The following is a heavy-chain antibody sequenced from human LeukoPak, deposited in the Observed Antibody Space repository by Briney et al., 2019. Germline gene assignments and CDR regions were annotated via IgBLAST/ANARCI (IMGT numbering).Heavy chain of an antibody. J-gene: IGHJ5*02. V-gene: IGHV1-69*04. D-gene: IGHD2-21*02. CDR1: GGTFSSYA. Sequence: GASVKVSCKASGGTFSSYAISWVRQAPGQGLEWMGRTIPIFGIANYAQKFQGRVTITADKSTSTAYMELSSLRSEDTAVYYCARDGAAGGDWPSRPENWFDPWGQGTLVTVSS. CDR2: TIPIFGIA. CDR3: ARDGAAGGDWPSRPENWFDP.